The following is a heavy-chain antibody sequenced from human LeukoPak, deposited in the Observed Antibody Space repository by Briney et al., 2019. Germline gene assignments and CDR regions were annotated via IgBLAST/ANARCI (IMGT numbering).Heavy chain of an antibody. CDR3: ARALCSSTSCHYYYMDV. D-gene: IGHD2-2*01. J-gene: IGHJ6*03. CDR2: ISYDGSNK. CDR1: GFTFSSYA. Sequence: GGSLRLSCAASGFTFSSYAMHWVRQAPGKGLEWVAVISYDGSNKYYADSVKGRFTISRDNSKNTLYLQMNSLRAEDTAVYYCARALCSSTSCHYYYMDVWGKGTTVTVSS. V-gene: IGHV3-30-3*01.